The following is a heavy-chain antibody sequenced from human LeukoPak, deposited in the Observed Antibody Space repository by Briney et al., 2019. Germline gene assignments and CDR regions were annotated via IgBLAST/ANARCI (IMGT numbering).Heavy chain of an antibody. CDR2: ISDSGDRT. CDR1: GFTFSSYA. V-gene: IGHV3-23*01. Sequence: GSLRLSCAVSGFTFSSYAMSWVRQAPGKGLEWVSAISDSGDRTFYADSVKGRFTISRDNSKNTLYLQMNSLRAEDTAVYYCAKDPSVPTDYWGQGTLVTVSS. CDR3: AKDPSVPTDY. D-gene: IGHD3-10*01. J-gene: IGHJ4*02.